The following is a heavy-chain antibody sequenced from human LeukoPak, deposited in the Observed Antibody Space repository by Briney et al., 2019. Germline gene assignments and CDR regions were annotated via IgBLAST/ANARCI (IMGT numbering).Heavy chain of an antibody. CDR3: AREGRWLQRPYYFDY. Sequence: SETLSLTCAVYGGSFSGYYWSWIRQPPGEGLEWIGEINHSGSTNYNPSLKSRVTISVDTSKNQFSLKLSSVTAADTAVYYCAREGRWLQRPYYFDYWGQGTLVTVSS. D-gene: IGHD5-24*01. CDR1: GGSFSGYY. V-gene: IGHV4-34*01. CDR2: INHSGST. J-gene: IGHJ4*02.